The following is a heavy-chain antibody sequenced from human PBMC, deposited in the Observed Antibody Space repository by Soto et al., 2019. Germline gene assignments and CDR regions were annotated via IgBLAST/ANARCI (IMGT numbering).Heavy chain of an antibody. V-gene: IGHV3-23*01. D-gene: IGHD2-2*02. J-gene: IGHJ6*04. Sequence: PGGTLRLSCEVSGFTFRCYGMNWVRQAPDKGLEWISTIGIGGDTYYADSVKGRFTISRDNSKNTLFLQMNSLTAEDTALYFCAKDGTTAGIHYSGTDVWGKGTSATVS. CDR1: GFTFRCYG. CDR3: AKDGTTAGIHYSGTDV. CDR2: IGIGGDT.